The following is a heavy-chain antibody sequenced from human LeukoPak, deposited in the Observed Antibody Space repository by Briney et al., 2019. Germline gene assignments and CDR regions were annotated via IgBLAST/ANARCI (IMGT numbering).Heavy chain of an antibody. D-gene: IGHD5-24*01. CDR3: ARGRDPY. CDR2: INHSGST. J-gene: IGHJ4*02. V-gene: IGHV4-34*01. Sequence: SETLSLTCAVYGGSFSGYYWTWIRQPPGRGLEWIGEINHSGSTNYNPSLKSRVTISVDTSKSQFSLKLNSVTAADTAMYYCARGRDPYWGQGTLVTVS. CDR1: GGSFSGYY.